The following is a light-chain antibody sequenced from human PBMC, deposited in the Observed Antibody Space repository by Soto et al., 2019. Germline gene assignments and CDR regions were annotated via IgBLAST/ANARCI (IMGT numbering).Light chain of an antibody. J-gene: IGKJ1*01. CDR2: GVS. V-gene: IGKV3-20*01. CDR1: QSVTSSY. Sequence: EIVLTQSPGTLSLSPGERATLSCRASQSVTSSYFAWYQQKPGQAPRLLIYGVSSRATGIPDRFSGSGSGTDFTLTISRLEPEDFAVYYCHQYGGSRWTFGQGTKVEIK. CDR3: HQYGGSRWT.